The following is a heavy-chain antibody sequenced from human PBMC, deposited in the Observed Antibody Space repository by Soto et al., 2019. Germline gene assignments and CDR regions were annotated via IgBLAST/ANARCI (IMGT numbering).Heavy chain of an antibody. CDR2: IYYSGST. Sequence: QVQLQESGPGLVKPSQTLSLTCTVSGGSISSAGYNWSWIRQHPGKGLEWIGYIYYSGSTYYNPSLRSRFTKSVETSKNKYNRKLSSVTAADTAVYYCARYGSGTYYPTTFGYWGQGTLLTVSS. D-gene: IGHD3-10*01. V-gene: IGHV4-31*03. CDR3: ARYGSGTYYPTTFGY. J-gene: IGHJ4*02. CDR1: GGSISSAGYN.